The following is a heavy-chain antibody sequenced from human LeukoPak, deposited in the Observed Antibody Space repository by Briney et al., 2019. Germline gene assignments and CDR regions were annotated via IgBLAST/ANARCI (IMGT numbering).Heavy chain of an antibody. CDR2: INADNGKT. CDR1: GYTFTSYA. V-gene: IGHV1-3*03. J-gene: IGHJ4*02. D-gene: IGHD1-26*01. Sequence: ASVKVSCKASGYTFTSYAMDWVRQAPGQRLEWMGWINADNGKTIYSQEFQGRVTITRDTSATTAYMELSSLRSEDMAVFSCARGRSGSYYDAFDYWGQGTLVTVSS. CDR3: ARGRSGSYYDAFDY.